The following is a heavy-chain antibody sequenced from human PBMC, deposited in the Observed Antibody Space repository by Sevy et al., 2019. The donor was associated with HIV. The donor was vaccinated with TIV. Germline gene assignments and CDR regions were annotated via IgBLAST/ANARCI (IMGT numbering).Heavy chain of an antibody. CDR2: IYVSGST. J-gene: IGHJ6*02. Sequence: SETLSLTCSVSGFSIRSSNYHWSWIRQHPGKGRESIVYIYVSGSTYDNPSLASRVTISVDTSENQIYLNLNSVTAADTAVYFCAKGGGGLDGGLDVWGPGTMVTVSS. V-gene: IGHV4-31*03. CDR1: GFSIRSSNYH. D-gene: IGHD5-12*01. CDR3: AKGGGGLDGGLDV.